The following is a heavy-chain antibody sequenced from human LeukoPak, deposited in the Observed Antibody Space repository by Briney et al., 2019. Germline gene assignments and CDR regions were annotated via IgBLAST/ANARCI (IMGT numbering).Heavy chain of an antibody. D-gene: IGHD5-12*01. J-gene: IGHJ3*02. Sequence: GGSLRLSCAASGFTFSSYALNWVRLAPGKGPEWVSTISGSGGSTYYADSVKGRFSISRDSSTKTLYLQMNTLRAEDTAVYYCARVAGGKWRRAAFDIWGQGTMVTVSS. CDR2: ISGSGGST. CDR1: GFTFSSYA. V-gene: IGHV3-23*01. CDR3: ARVAGGKWRRAAFDI.